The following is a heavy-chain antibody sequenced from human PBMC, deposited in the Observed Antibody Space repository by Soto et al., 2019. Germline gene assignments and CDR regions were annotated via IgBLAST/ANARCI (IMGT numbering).Heavy chain of an antibody. Sequence: QLQLQESGPGLVKPSETLSLTCTVSGGSISSSSYYWGWIRQPPGKGLEWIGSIYYSGSTYYNPSLKSRVTISVDTSKNQFSLKLSSVTAADTAVYYCARILSNLPYFDYWGQGTLVTVSS. J-gene: IGHJ4*02. CDR3: ARILSNLPYFDY. V-gene: IGHV4-39*01. CDR2: IYYSGST. CDR1: GGSISSSSYY.